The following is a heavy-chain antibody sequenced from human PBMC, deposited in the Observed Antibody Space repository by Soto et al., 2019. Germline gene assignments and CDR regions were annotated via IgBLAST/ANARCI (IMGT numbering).Heavy chain of an antibody. J-gene: IGHJ4*02. CDR2: IIPTFGTP. CDR1: GGTFSSHG. CDR3: ASERSAQYFDF. Sequence: QVQLVQSGTVVQRRGSSVKVSCQASGGTFSSHGMAWVRQAPGQGLEWMGGIIPTFGTPTYAPKFQGRVTITADKSTNTAYMELSSLRSEDTAVYYCASERSAQYFDFCGQGTLMTVSS. V-gene: IGHV1-69*06. D-gene: IGHD1-26*01.